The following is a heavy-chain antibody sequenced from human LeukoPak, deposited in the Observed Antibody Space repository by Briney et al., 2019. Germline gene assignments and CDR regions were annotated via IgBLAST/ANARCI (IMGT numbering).Heavy chain of an antibody. D-gene: IGHD2-15*01. CDR1: GGSISSYY. CDR3: ARGVSLGYCSGGSCYNRFDA. CDR2: IYTSGST. V-gene: IGHV4-4*07. J-gene: IGHJ5*02. Sequence: SETLSLTCTVSGGSISSYYWSWIRQPAGKGLDWIGRIYTSGSTNYNPSLKSRVTMSVDTSKNQFSLELSSLPAADTAVYYCARGVSLGYCSGGSCYNRFDAWGQGTLVTVSP.